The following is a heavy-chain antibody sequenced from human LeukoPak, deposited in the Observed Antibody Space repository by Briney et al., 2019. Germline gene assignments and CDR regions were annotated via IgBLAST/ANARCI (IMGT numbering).Heavy chain of an antibody. D-gene: IGHD2-2*01. J-gene: IGHJ4*02. CDR3: ARDSRCSSTSCSHFDY. CDR2: ISDSGGIT. CDR1: GITLSNYG. Sequence: GGSLRLSCAVSGITLSNYGMSWVRQAPGKGLEWVAGISDSGGITNYADSVKGRFTISRDNPKNTLYLQMNSLRAEDTAVYYCARDSRCSSTSCSHFDYWGQGTLVTVSS. V-gene: IGHV3-23*01.